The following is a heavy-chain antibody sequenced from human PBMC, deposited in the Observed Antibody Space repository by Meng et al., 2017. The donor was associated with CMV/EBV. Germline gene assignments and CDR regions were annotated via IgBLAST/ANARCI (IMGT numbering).Heavy chain of an antibody. CDR1: GGSISSGDYY. V-gene: IGHV4-30-4*08. D-gene: IGHD1-14*01. J-gene: IGHJ4*02. CDR2: IYYSGST. CDR3: ARVTSRVAGAFDY. Sequence: QVQLQESGPGLVKPSQTLSLTCTVSGGSISSGDYYWSWISQPPGKGLEWIGYIYYSGSTYYNPSLKSRVTISVDTSKNQFSLKLSSVTAADTAVYYCARVTSRVAGAFDYWGQGTLVTVSS.